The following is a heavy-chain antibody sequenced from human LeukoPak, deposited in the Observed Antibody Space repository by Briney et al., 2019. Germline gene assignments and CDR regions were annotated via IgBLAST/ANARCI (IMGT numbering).Heavy chain of an antibody. J-gene: IGHJ4*02. CDR2: ISGGSGNI. Sequence: GGSLRLSCSVSGFTFSNYAMHWVRQAPGKGLEWVSFISGGSGNIYYVDSVKGRSTISRDNSTNTLYVQMTSLRAEDTAIYYCAKGSDYYGSVTSKKTDWGQGTLVTVSS. V-gene: IGHV3-23*01. CDR1: GFTFSNYA. CDR3: AKGSDYYGSVTSKKTD. D-gene: IGHD3-10*01.